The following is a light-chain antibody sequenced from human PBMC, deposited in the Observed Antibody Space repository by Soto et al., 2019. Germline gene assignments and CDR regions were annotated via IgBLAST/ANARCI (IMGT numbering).Light chain of an antibody. CDR1: TSNIGAGYD. CDR2: GNS. V-gene: IGLV1-40*01. Sequence: QSVLTRPPSVSGAPGQGVTISCTGGTSNIGAGYDVPWYQQLPGTAPKLLIYGNSNRPSGVPDRFSGSKSGTSASLGITGLQAEDEGDYYCQSNDSSLSGYVFGTGTKVTVL. CDR3: QSNDSSLSGYV. J-gene: IGLJ1*01.